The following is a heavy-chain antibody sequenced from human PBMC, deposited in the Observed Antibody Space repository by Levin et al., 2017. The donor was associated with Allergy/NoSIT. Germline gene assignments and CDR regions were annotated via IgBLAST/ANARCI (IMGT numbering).Heavy chain of an antibody. D-gene: IGHD3-22*01. Sequence: SCAASGFTFSSYWMSWVRQAPGKGLEWVANIKQDGSEKYYVDSVKGRFTISRDNAKNSLYLQMNSLRAEDTAVYYCARTPYYYDSSGLFRGYYFDYWGQGTLVTVSS. CDR1: GFTFSSYW. CDR2: IKQDGSEK. V-gene: IGHV3-7*01. J-gene: IGHJ4*02. CDR3: ARTPYYYDSSGLFRGYYFDY.